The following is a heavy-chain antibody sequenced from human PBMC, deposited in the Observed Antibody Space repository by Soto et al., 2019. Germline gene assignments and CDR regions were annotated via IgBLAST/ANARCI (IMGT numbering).Heavy chain of an antibody. J-gene: IGHJ4*02. D-gene: IGHD3-22*01. CDR3: GREEDSSGSHFFDY. CDR2: IIPILGIA. V-gene: IGHV1-69*02. Sequence: QVQLVQSGAEVKKPGSSVKVSCKASGGTFSSYTISWVRQAPGQGLEWMGRIIPILGIANYAQKFQGRVTITADKSTRKAYMEPGSLGSEDTAVYYWGREEDSSGSHFFDYWGQGTLVTVSS. CDR1: GGTFSSYT.